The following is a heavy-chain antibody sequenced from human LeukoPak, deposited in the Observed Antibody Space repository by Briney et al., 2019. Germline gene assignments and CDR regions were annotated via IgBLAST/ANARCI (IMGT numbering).Heavy chain of an antibody. J-gene: IGHJ5*02. CDR2: ISAYNGNT. Sequence: ASVKVSCKASGYTFTSYGISWVRQAPGQGLEWMGWISAYNGNTNYAQKLQGRVTMTTDTSTSTAYMELRSLRSDDTAVYYCARDIYRDGSGYYSWFDPWGQGTLVTVSS. D-gene: IGHD3-22*01. CDR1: GYTFTSYG. V-gene: IGHV1-18*01. CDR3: ARDIYRDGSGYYSWFDP.